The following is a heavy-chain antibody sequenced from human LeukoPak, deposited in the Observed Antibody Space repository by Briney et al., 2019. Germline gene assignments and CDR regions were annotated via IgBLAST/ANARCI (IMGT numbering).Heavy chain of an antibody. CDR1: GFTFSSYA. D-gene: IGHD6-13*01. CDR3: ASPRGGSSWYYFDY. V-gene: IGHV3-48*04. J-gene: IGHJ4*02. Sequence: PGGSLRLSCAASGFTFSSYAMSWVRQAPGKGLEWVSYISSSSSTIYYADSVKGRFTISRDNAKNSLYLQMNSLRAEDTAVYYCASPRGGSSWYYFDYWGQGTLVTVSS. CDR2: ISSSSSTI.